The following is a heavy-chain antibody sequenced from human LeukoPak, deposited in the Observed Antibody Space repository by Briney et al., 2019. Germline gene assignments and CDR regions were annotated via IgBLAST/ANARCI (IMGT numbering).Heavy chain of an antibody. V-gene: IGHV3-23*01. D-gene: IGHD1-26*01. CDR1: GFTFSSYA. J-gene: IGHJ4*02. CDR3: AKDVDSGTYWIFDY. CDR2: ISGSGGST. Sequence: PGGSLRLSCAASGFTFSSYAMSWVRQAPGKGLEWVSGISGSGGSTYYADSVKGRFTISRDNSKNTLYLQMNSLRAEDTAIYYCAKDVDSGTYWIFDYWGQGTLVTVSS.